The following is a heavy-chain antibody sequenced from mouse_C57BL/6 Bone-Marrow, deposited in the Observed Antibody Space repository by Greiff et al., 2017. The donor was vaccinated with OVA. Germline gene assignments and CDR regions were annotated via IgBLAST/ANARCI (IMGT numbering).Heavy chain of an antibody. CDR3: ARSGGNPAWFAY. V-gene: IGHV1-63*01. CDR1: GYTFTNYW. D-gene: IGHD2-1*01. CDR2: IYPGGGYT. J-gene: IGHJ3*01. Sequence: VQGVESGAELVRPGTSVKMSCKASGYTFTNYWIGWAKQRPGHGLEWIGDIYPGGGYTNYNEKFKGKATLTADKSSSTAYMQFSSLTSEDSAIYYCARSGGNPAWFAYWGQGTLVTVSA.